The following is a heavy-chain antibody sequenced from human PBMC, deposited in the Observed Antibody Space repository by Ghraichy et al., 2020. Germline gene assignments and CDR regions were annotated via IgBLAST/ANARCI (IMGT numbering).Heavy chain of an antibody. CDR1: GVSIRSYY. D-gene: IGHD3-3*01. V-gene: IGHV4-4*07. CDR3: ASTHYDFWSDSRGDIFDY. CDR2: IYTSGST. J-gene: IGHJ4*02. Sequence: SETLSLTCAVSGVSIRSYYWSWIRQPAGKGLEWIGRIYTSGSTNYNPSLKSQATMSLDTSKNQFSLKLSSVTAADTAIYYCASTHYDFWSDSRGDIFDYWGQGTLVTVSS.